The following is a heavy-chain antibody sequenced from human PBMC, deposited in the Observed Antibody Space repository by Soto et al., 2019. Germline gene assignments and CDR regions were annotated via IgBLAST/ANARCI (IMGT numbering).Heavy chain of an antibody. CDR3: ARWGTTGGLDV. CDR2: TSYDGSDK. D-gene: IGHD3-16*01. CDR1: GFTFRSYV. V-gene: IGHV3-30*19. J-gene: IGHJ1*01. Sequence: QVQLVESGGGVVQPGTSLRVSCVGSGFTFRSYVIHWVRQAPGKGLEWVALTSYDGSDKYYGASVRGRFTISRDNSRNTVDLQMDSLRSEDTALYYCARWGTTGGLDVWGQGTLVSVSS.